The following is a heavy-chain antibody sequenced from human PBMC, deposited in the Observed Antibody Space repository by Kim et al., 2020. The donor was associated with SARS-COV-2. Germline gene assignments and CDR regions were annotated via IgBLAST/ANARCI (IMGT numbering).Heavy chain of an antibody. CDR3: AREGERYSSSWYSL. J-gene: IGHJ4*02. Sequence: GGSLRLSCAASGFTFSSYSMNWVRQAPGKGLEWVSSISSSSSYIYYADSVKGRFTISRDNAKNSLYLQMNSLRAEDTAVYYCAREGERYSSSWYSLWGQGTLVTVS. CDR1: GFTFSSYS. V-gene: IGHV3-21*01. D-gene: IGHD6-13*01. CDR2: ISSSSSYI.